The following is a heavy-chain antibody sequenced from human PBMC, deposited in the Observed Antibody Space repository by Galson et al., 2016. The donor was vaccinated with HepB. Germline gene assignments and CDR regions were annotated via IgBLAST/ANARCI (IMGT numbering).Heavy chain of an antibody. CDR3: AKRSIAAAGPHYYYMDV. CDR1: GFTFSSYG. J-gene: IGHJ6*03. CDR2: ISYDGCNK. Sequence: SLRLSCAASGFTFSSYGMHWVRQAPGKGLEWVAVISYDGCNKYYADSVKGRFTISRDNSKNTLYLQMNSLRAEDTAVYYRAKRSIAAAGPHYYYMDVWGKGTTVTVSS. V-gene: IGHV3-30*18. D-gene: IGHD6-13*01.